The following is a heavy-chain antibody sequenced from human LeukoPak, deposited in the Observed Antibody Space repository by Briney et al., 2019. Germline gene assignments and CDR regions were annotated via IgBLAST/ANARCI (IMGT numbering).Heavy chain of an antibody. J-gene: IGHJ4*02. CDR3: TTDGVGVEGATYDN. V-gene: IGHV3-15*01. Sequence: GSLRLSCAASGFTFINAWMAWVRQAPGKGLEWVGRIKAKAHGGTIEYAAPVKGRFTISRDDSKNTLYLQMNSLKTEDTAVYYCTTDGVGVEGATYDNWGQGTLVSVSS. CDR1: GFTFINAW. CDR2: IKAKAHGGTI. D-gene: IGHD1-26*01.